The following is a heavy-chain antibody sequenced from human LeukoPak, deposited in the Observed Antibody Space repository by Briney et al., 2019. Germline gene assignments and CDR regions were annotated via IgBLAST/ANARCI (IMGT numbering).Heavy chain of an antibody. CDR2: ISGSGGST. D-gene: IGHD6-19*01. Sequence: VGSLRLSCAASGFTFSSYAMSWVRQAPGKGLEWVSAISGSGGSTYYADSVKGRFTISRDNSKNTLYLQMNSLRAEDTAVYYCATSSTYSSGLYFDYWGQGTLVTVSS. CDR1: GFTFSSYA. J-gene: IGHJ4*02. CDR3: ATSSTYSSGLYFDY. V-gene: IGHV3-23*01.